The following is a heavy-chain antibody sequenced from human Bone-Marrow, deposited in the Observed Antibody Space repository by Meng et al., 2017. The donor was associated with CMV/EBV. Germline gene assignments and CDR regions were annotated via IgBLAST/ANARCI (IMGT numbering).Heavy chain of an antibody. CDR3: ARGNVLRFLEWLPSLDY. J-gene: IGHJ4*02. CDR1: GGSISSSNW. D-gene: IGHD3-3*01. V-gene: IGHV4-4*02. CDR2: IYYSGST. Sequence: SETLSLTCAVSGGSISSSNWWSWVRQPPGKGLEWIGYIYYSGSTNYNPSLKSRVTISVDTSKNQFSLKLSSVTAADTAVYYCARGNVLRFLEWLPSLDYWGQGTLVTVSS.